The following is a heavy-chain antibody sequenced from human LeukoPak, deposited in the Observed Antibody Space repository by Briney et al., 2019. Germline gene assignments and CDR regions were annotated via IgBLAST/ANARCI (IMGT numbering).Heavy chain of an antibody. J-gene: IGHJ4*02. D-gene: IGHD3-3*01. V-gene: IGHV3-7*01. Sequence: PGGSLRRSCAASGFTFSSDSMSWVRQAPGNGLEWVATINQDGSEKYYVDSVKGRFTISRDNAKNSLYLQMNSLRAEDMAVYYCARAKGFWSGYYKYYFDYWGQGTLVTVSS. CDR1: GFTFSSDS. CDR3: ARAKGFWSGYYKYYFDY. CDR2: INQDGSEK.